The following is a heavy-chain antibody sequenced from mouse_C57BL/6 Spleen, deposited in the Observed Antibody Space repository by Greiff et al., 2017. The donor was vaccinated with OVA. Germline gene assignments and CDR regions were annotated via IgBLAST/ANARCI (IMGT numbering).Heavy chain of an antibody. J-gene: IGHJ4*01. CDR2: IDPSDSYT. CDR1: GYTFTSYW. Sequence: VKLQQPGAELVMPGASVKLSCKASGYTFTSYWMHWVKQRPGQGLEWIGEIDPSDSYTNYNQKFKGKSTLTVDKSSSTAYMQLSSLTSEDSAVYYCAVLLRGAMDYWGQGTSVTVSS. V-gene: IGHV1-69*01. CDR3: AVLLRGAMDY. D-gene: IGHD1-1*01.